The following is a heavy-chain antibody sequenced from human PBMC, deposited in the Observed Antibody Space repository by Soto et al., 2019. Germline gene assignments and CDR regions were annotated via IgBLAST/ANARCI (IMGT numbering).Heavy chain of an antibody. D-gene: IGHD1-7*01. CDR2: IIPIFGTA. Sequence: SVKVSCKASGGNFSSYAISWVRQAPGQGLEWMGGIIPIFGTANYAQKFQGRVTITADESTSTAYMELSSLRSEDTAVYYCARDGSKLNAFDIWGQGTMVTVSS. V-gene: IGHV1-69*13. J-gene: IGHJ3*02. CDR1: GGNFSSYA. CDR3: ARDGSKLNAFDI.